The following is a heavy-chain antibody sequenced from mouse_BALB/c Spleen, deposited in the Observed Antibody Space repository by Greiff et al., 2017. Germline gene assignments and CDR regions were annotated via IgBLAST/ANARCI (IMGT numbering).Heavy chain of an antibody. V-gene: IGHV5-6-5*01. Sequence: EVMLVESGGGLVKPGGSLKLSCAASGFTFSSYAMSWVRQTPEKRLEWVASISSGGSTYYPDSMKGRFTISRDNTMNIPSLQISSLRSEDTAMYYCARDCYGSSYYAMAYWGQGTSVTVSA. J-gene: IGHJ4*01. CDR3: ARDCYGSSYYAMAY. CDR1: GFTFSSYA. D-gene: IGHD1-1*01. CDR2: ISSGGST.